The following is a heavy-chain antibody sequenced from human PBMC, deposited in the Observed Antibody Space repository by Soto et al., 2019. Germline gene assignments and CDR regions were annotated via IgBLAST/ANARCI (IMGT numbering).Heavy chain of an antibody. V-gene: IGHV4-39*01. CDR2: IYYSGST. D-gene: IGHD5-18*01. CDR3: ATRGYSYGYVLDY. J-gene: IGHJ4*02. Sequence: PSETLSLTYTVSGGSISSGSYYWDWIRQPPGKGLEWIGNIYYSGSTYYNPSLKSRVTISVDTSKNQFSLKLSSVTAADTAVYYCATRGYSYGYVLDYWGQGTLVTVSS. CDR1: GGSISSGSYY.